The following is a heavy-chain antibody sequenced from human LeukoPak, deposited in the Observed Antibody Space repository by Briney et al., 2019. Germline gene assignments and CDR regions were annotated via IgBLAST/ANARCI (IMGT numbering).Heavy chain of an antibody. CDR3: TREGVYSPDPTSYHRLPFDI. Sequence: ASVKVSCKASGDNFSSYVITWVRQAPGQGLEWMGRIIPTLDVANFAQKFKGRVTITADKFTNTAHLELSSLRPEDTAVYFCTREGVYSPDPTSYHRLPFDIWGKGTVVIVSS. CDR2: IIPTLDVA. D-gene: IGHD3-16*02. CDR1: GDNFSSYV. J-gene: IGHJ3*02. V-gene: IGHV1-69*04.